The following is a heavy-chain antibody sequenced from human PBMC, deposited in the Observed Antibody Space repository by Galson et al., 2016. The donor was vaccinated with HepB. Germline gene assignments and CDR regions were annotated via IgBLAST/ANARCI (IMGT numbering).Heavy chain of an antibody. Sequence: SCKASGYIFTSYDIYWMRQAAGQGLTWMGWMGPKNGKTGYAQKFQGCVSMTRNISISTAYLEVNSLESEDTAVYYCAIGEAGFDSWGQGTLVTVSP. V-gene: IGHV1-8*01. CDR2: MGPKNGKT. J-gene: IGHJ4*02. CDR3: AIGEAGFDS. CDR1: GYIFTSYD.